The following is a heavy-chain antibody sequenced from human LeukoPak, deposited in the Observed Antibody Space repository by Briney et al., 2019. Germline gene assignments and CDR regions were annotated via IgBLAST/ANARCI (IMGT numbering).Heavy chain of an antibody. D-gene: IGHD3-22*01. CDR1: GGTLSRNA. V-gene: IGHV1-69*13. J-gene: IGHJ4*02. CDR3: ATGGPTASSGYDY. Sequence: VASVKVSCKASGGTLSRNAISWVRQAPGHGLQWMGGIIPIFGTPDYAQQFQGRVTITADESTSTAYMDLSSLRSEDTAVYYCATGGPTASSGYDYWGQGALVTVSS. CDR2: IIPIFGTP.